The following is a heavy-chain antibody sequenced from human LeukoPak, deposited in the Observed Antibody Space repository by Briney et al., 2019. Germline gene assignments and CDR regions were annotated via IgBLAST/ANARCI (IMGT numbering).Heavy chain of an antibody. CDR1: GYTFTNYG. Sequence: ASVKVSCKASGYTFTNYGISWVRQAPGQGLEWMGWISAYNGNKKYAQKLQGRVTMHIETYKNKDYMELRSQRADGPAGYYCGAWPQWLGGYFDYWGQGTLVTVSS. CDR3: GAWPQWLGGYFDY. D-gene: IGHD6-19*01. J-gene: IGHJ4*02. V-gene: IGHV1-18*01. CDR2: ISAYNGNK.